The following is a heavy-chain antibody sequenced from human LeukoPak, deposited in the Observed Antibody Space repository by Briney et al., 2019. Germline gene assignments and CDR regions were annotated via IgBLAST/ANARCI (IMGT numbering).Heavy chain of an antibody. CDR1: GGSISSGGYY. CDR2: IYYSGST. CDR3: ARHGSTDYFDY. D-gene: IGHD2-2*03. Sequence: SETLSLTCTVSGGSISSGGYYWSWIRQPPGKGLEWIGRIYYSGSTFYNPSLKSRVTISVDTSKNQLSLRLSSVTAADTAVYYCARHGSTDYFDYWGQGTLVTVSS. V-gene: IGHV4-39*01. J-gene: IGHJ4*02.